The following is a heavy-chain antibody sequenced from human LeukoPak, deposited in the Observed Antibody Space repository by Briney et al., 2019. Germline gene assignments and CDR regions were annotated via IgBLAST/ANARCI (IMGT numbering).Heavy chain of an antibody. Sequence: SETLSLTCTVSGGSVSSGSYHWSWIRQPPGKGLEWIGYIYYSGSTNYNPSLKSRVTISVDTSKNQFSLKLSSVTAADTAVYYCARDRDGEQLSYWGQGTLVTVSS. V-gene: IGHV4-61*01. J-gene: IGHJ4*02. CDR2: IYYSGST. CDR3: ARDRDGEQLSY. D-gene: IGHD3-10*01. CDR1: GGSVSSGSYH.